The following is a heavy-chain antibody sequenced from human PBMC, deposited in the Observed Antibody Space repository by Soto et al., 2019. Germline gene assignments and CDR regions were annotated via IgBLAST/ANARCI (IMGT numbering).Heavy chain of an antibody. J-gene: IGHJ4*02. D-gene: IGHD3-3*01. Sequence: ASVKVSCKASGGTFSSYAISWVRQAPGQGLEWMGGIIPIFGTANYAQKFQGRVTITADESTSTAYMELSSLRSEDTAVYYCASSYYDFWSGNQFDYWGQGTLVTVSS. CDR2: IIPIFGTA. CDR1: GGTFSSYA. CDR3: ASSYYDFWSGNQFDY. V-gene: IGHV1-69*13.